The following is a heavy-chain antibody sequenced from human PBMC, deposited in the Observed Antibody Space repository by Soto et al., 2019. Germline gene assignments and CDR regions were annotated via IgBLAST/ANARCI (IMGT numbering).Heavy chain of an antibody. Sequence: QVQLVQSGAEVKKPGASVKVSCKASGYTFTSYGISWVRQAPGQGLEWMGWISAYNGNTNYAQKLQGRVTMTTDTSTSTAYMELRSLGSDDTAVYYCARALFGQWLANNWFDPWGQGTLVTVSS. V-gene: IGHV1-18*01. CDR3: ARALFGQWLANNWFDP. D-gene: IGHD6-19*01. CDR1: GYTFTSYG. CDR2: ISAYNGNT. J-gene: IGHJ5*02.